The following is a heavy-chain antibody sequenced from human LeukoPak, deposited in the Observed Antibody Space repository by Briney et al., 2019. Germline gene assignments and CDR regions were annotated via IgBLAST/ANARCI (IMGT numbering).Heavy chain of an antibody. D-gene: IGHD3-3*01. Sequence: ASVKVSCKASGYTFTSYAMNWVRQAPGQGLEWMGWINTNTGNPTYAQGFTGRFVFSLDTSVSTAYLQISSLKAEDTAVYYCAREVAQYYDFWSGYYYYYGMDVWGQGTTVTVSS. V-gene: IGHV7-4-1*02. CDR1: GYTFTSYA. J-gene: IGHJ6*02. CDR2: INTNTGNP. CDR3: AREVAQYYDFWSGYYYYYGMDV.